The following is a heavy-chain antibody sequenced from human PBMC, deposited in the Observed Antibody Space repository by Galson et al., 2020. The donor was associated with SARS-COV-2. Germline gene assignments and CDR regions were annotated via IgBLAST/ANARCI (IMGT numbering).Heavy chain of an antibody. CDR2: ISYEGDVK. CDR3: ARESSLVVGGFDT. J-gene: IGHJ5*02. D-gene: IGHD3-22*01. Sequence: GGSLRLSCAASGFTFSGFAMHWVRQAPGKGLEFMAGISYEGDVKYYAVSVKGRFTVSRNNSDNTLSLQINSLRAEDTAVYYCARESSLVVGGFDTWCQGALVIVSS. V-gene: IGHV3-30*01. CDR1: GFTFSGFA.